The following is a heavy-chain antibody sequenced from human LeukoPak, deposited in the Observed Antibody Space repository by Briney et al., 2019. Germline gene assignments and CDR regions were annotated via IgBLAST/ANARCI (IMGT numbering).Heavy chain of an antibody. D-gene: IGHD2-2*02. CDR1: GGSISSYY. CDR3: ARLPSRYRNSYYFDY. J-gene: IGHJ4*02. V-gene: IGHV4-59*01. CDR2: IYYSGST. Sequence: SKTLSLTCTVSGGSISSYYWSWIRQPPGKGLEWIGYIYYSGSTNYNPSLKSRVTISVDTSKNQFSLKLSSVTAADTAVYYCARLPSRYRNSYYFDYWGQGTLVTVSS.